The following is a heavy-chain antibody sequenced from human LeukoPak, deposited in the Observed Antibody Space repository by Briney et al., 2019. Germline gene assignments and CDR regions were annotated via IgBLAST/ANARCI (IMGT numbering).Heavy chain of an antibody. CDR3: ASDPSTGTTGGY. D-gene: IGHD1-1*01. CDR2: IIPIFGTA. CDR1: GGTFSSYA. V-gene: IGHV1-69*13. Sequence: SVKVSCKASGGTFSSYAISWVRQAPGQGLEWMGGIIPIFGTANYAQKFQGRVTITADESTSTAYMELSSLRSEDTAVYYCASDPSTGTTGGYWGQGTLVTASS. J-gene: IGHJ4*02.